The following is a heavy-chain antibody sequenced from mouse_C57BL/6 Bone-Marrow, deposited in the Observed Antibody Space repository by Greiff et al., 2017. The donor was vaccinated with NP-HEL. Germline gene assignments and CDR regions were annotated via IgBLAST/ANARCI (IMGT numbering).Heavy chain of an antibody. CDR3: AFITTVVAFDY. D-gene: IGHD1-1*01. CDR1: GYTFTSYW. Sequence: VQLQESGAELVKPGASVKMSCKASGYTFTSYWITWVKQRPGQGLEWIGDIYPGSGSTNYNEKFKSKATLTVDTSSSTAYMQLSSLTSEDSAVYYCAFITTVVAFDYWGQGTTLTVSS. J-gene: IGHJ2*01. CDR2: IYPGSGST. V-gene: IGHV1-55*01.